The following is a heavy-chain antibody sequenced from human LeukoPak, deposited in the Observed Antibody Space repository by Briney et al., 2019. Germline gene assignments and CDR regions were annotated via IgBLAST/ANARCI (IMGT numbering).Heavy chain of an antibody. CDR3: ARGQTWIQLWP. V-gene: IGHV3-7*04. CDR2: IKQDGSEK. D-gene: IGHD5-18*01. Sequence: GGSLRLSCAASGFTFSTYWMTWVRQAPGKGLEWVANIKQDGSEKYYVDSVKGRFNISRDNAKNSLYLQMNSLRDEDTAVYYCARGQTWIQLWPRGQGTLVTVSS. CDR1: GFTFSTYW. J-gene: IGHJ5*02.